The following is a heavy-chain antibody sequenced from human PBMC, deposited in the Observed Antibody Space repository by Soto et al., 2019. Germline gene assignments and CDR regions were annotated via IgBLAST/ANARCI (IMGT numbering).Heavy chain of an antibody. J-gene: IGHJ6*02. CDR3: ARAPGYCSSTSCYDDYYGMVV. CDR1: GYSFTSYW. D-gene: IGHD2-2*01. Sequence: PGESLKIYCKGSGYSFTSYWIGWVRQMPGKGLEWMGIIYPGDSDTRYSPSFQGQVTISADKSISTAYLQWSSLKASDTAMYYCARAPGYCSSTSCYDDYYGMVVWGHGTTFTV. CDR2: IYPGDSDT. V-gene: IGHV5-51*01.